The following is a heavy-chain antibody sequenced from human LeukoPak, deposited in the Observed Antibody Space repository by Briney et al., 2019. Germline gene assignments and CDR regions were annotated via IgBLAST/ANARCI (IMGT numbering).Heavy chain of an antibody. V-gene: IGHV1-46*01. CDR1: GYTYTSYY. CDR3: ARVGWLQLFDY. D-gene: IGHD5-24*01. CDR2: INPSGGST. Sequence: ASVKLSCKASGYTYTSYYMPWVRHAPRQGLEWMGIINPSGGSTSWAEKRQARVPMTRDTSTSTVYMELSSLKAEDTAVYYCARVGWLQLFDYWGQGTLVIVSS. J-gene: IGHJ4*02.